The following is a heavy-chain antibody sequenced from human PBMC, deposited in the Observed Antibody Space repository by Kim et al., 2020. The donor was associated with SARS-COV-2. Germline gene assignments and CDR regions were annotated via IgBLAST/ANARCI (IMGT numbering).Heavy chain of an antibody. Sequence: GGSLRLSCAASGFTFSSYGMHWVRQAPGKGLEWVAVISYDGSNKYYADSVKGRFTISRDNFKNTLYLQMNSLRAEDTAVYYCAKEQVVVAGPLPYYYGM. CDR3: AKEQVVVAGPLPYYYGM. CDR1: GFTFSSYG. V-gene: IGHV3-30*18. D-gene: IGHD6-19*01. J-gene: IGHJ6*01. CDR2: ISYDGSNK.